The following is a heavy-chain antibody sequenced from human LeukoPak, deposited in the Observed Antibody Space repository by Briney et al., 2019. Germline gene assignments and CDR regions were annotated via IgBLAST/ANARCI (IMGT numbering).Heavy chain of an antibody. J-gene: IGHJ4*02. CDR3: ARDRPTFDY. CDR1: GFTLTSYR. CDR2: ITSDGRST. V-gene: IGHV3-74*01. Sequence: PGGSLRLSCAVSGFTLTSYRMHWVRQAAGKGLMWVSRITSDGRSTSYADSVKGRFTISRDNAKNTLYLQMNSLRTEGTAVYYCARDRPTFDYWGQGTLVTVSS.